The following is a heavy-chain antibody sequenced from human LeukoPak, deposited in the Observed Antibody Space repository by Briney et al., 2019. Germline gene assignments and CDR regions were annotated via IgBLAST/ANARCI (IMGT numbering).Heavy chain of an antibody. CDR2: INHSGST. Sequence: PSETLSLTCAVSGGSFSGYCWSWIRQPPGKGLEWIGEINHSGSTNYNPSLKSRVTISVDTSKNQFSLKLSSVTAADTAVYYCARHYTPQGYSSSWYGLDYYGMDVWGQGTTVTVSS. CDR3: ARHYTPQGYSSSWYGLDYYGMDV. V-gene: IGHV4-34*01. D-gene: IGHD6-13*01. J-gene: IGHJ6*02. CDR1: GGSFSGYC.